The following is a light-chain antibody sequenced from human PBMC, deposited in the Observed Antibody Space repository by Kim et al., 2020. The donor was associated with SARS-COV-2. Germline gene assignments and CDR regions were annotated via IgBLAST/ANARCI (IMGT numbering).Light chain of an antibody. CDR1: QSIGRW. CDR3: QQYNSYPVT. J-gene: IGKJ2*01. V-gene: IGKV1-5*03. Sequence: SASVGDRVTITCRASQSIGRWLAWYQHKPGTAPELLIYDASTLESGVPSRFRGSGSGTEFTLTISSLQPDDFATYNCQQYNSYPVTFGQGTKLAI. CDR2: DAS.